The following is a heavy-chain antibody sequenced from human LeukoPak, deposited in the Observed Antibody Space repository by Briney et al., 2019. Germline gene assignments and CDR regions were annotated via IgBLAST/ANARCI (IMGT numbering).Heavy chain of an antibody. J-gene: IGHJ5*02. CDR3: ATLSIMITFGGVSAWFDP. D-gene: IGHD3-16*01. CDR1: GDSVSSGSYY. V-gene: IGHV4-30-2*01. CDR2: IYHSGST. Sequence: PSETLSLTCTVSGDSVSSGSYYWSWIRQPPGKGLEWIGYIYHSGSTYYNPSLKSRVTISVDRSKNQFSLKLSSVTAADTAVYYCATLSIMITFGGVSAWFDPWGQGTLVTVSS.